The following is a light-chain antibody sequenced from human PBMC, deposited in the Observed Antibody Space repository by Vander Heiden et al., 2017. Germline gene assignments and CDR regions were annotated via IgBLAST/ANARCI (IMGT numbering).Light chain of an antibody. CDR2: GAS. V-gene: IGKV3-15*01. J-gene: IGKJ2*01. CDR3: QQYNNWPPTT. CDR1: QTVSSN. Sequence: EIVITQSPATLSVSPGDSATLSCSASQTVSSNLAWYRQKPGQAPRLLIYGASTRATGIPARFSGSGSGTEFTLTISSLQSEDFAVYYCQQYNNWPPTTFGQGTKLEIK.